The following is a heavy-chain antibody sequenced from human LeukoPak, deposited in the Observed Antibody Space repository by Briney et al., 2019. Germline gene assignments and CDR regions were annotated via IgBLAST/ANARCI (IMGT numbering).Heavy chain of an antibody. CDR3: ARLSHIAADPNWFDP. CDR1: GGSISSSSHY. V-gene: IGHV4-39*01. J-gene: IGHJ5*02. CDR2: IYYSGIT. D-gene: IGHD2-21*01. Sequence: PSETLSLTCTVSGGSISSSSHYWGWIRQPPGKGLEWIGSIYYSGITYYNPSLRSRVTISVDASKNQFSLKLSSVTATDTAVYYCARLSHIAADPNWFDPWGQGTLVTVSS.